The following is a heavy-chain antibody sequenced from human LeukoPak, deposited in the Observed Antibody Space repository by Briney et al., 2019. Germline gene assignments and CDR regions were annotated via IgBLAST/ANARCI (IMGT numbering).Heavy chain of an antibody. CDR3: ARNGYSSGWYTPTNFDY. J-gene: IGHJ4*02. CDR1: GFTFSSYS. Sequence: GGSLRLSCAASGFTFSSYSMNWVRQAPGKGLEWASYISSSSSTIYYADSVKGRFTISRDNAKNSLYLQMNSLRAEDTAVYYCARNGYSSGWYTPTNFDYWGQGTLVTVSS. D-gene: IGHD6-19*01. V-gene: IGHV3-48*04. CDR2: ISSSSSTI.